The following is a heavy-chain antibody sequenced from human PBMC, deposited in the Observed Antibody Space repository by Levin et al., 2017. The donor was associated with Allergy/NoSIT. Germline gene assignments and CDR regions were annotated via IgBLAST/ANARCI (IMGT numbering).Heavy chain of an antibody. CDR2: IYYSGST. Sequence: SETLSLTCTVSGGSISSYYWSWIRQPPGKGLEWIGYIYYSGSTNYNPSLKSRVTISVDTSKNQFSLKLSSVTAADTAVYYCARGRTIAAAGRGLSYFDYWGQGTLVTVSS. CDR3: ARGRTIAAAGRGLSYFDY. CDR1: GGSISSYY. D-gene: IGHD6-13*01. V-gene: IGHV4-59*01. J-gene: IGHJ4*02.